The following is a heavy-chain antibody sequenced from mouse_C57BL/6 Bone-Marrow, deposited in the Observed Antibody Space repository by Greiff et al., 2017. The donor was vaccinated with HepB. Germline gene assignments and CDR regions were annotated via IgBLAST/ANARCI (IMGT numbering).Heavy chain of an antibody. CDR1: GYTFTSYW. J-gene: IGHJ2*01. Sequence: VQLQQPGAELVMPGASVKLSCKASGYTFTSYWMHWVKQRPGQGLEWIGEIDPSDSYTNYNQKFKGKSTLTVDKSSSTAYRQLSSLTSEDSAVYYCAREDTTVVADFDYWGQGTTLTVSS. CDR3: AREDTTVVADFDY. V-gene: IGHV1-69*01. D-gene: IGHD1-1*01. CDR2: IDPSDSYT.